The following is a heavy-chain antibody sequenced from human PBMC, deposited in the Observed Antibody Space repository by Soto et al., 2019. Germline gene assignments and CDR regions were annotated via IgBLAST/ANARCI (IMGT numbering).Heavy chain of an antibody. V-gene: IGHV4-39*01. Sequence: QLQLQESGPGLVKPSETLSLTCTVSGGSISSSSYYWGWIRQPPGKGLEWIGSIYYSGSSYYNLSLTSRVTIPVDTPKTQCSLKLSSVSAADTAVYYCASRTVSPFFHSWGQATPVTVSS. CDR2: IYYSGSS. CDR3: ASRTVSPFFHS. D-gene: IGHD3-22*01. J-gene: IGHJ4*02. CDR1: GGSISSSSYY.